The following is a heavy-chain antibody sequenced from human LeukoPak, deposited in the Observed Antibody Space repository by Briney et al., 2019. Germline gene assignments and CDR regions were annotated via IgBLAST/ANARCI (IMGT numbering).Heavy chain of an antibody. Sequence: GASVKVSCEASGYTFTAYHMHWVRQAPGQGLEWMGRINPNSGDTNYAQKFQGRVTMTRDTSTSTAYMELSRLRSDDTAVYYCARDYCSSTSCLFDYWGQGTLVSVSS. V-gene: IGHV1-2*06. D-gene: IGHD2-2*01. J-gene: IGHJ4*02. CDR2: INPNSGDT. CDR1: GYTFTAYH. CDR3: ARDYCSSTSCLFDY.